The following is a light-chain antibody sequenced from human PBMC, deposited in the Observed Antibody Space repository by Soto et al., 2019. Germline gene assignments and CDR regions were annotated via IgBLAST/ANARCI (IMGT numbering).Light chain of an antibody. V-gene: IGKV3-20*01. Sequence: EFVLTQSPGTLSLSPGERATLSCRASQGVSSSYLAWYQQKPGQPPRLLIYGASSRATGIPDRFSGSGSGTGFTLTITRLEPEDFAVYYWPHDRTSLGGGTKVEIK. CDR3: PHDRTS. CDR2: GAS. CDR1: QGVSSSY. J-gene: IGKJ4*01.